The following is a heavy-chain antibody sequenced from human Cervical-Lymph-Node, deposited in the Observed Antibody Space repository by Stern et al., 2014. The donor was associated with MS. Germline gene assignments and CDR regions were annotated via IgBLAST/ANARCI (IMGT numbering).Heavy chain of an antibody. Sequence: VQLVESGTEVKKPGASVKVSCKASGYTFTSYGFSWVRQAPGQGLEWMGWISVHKGNRKYAQKFQGRVTMTTDTATSTAYMELRSLRPDDTAVYYCARDGDRYGDYELGYYGMDVWGRGTTVTVSS. CDR1: GYTFTSYG. CDR3: ARDGDRYGDYELGYYGMDV. CDR2: ISVHKGNR. V-gene: IGHV1-18*01. J-gene: IGHJ6*02. D-gene: IGHD5-12*01.